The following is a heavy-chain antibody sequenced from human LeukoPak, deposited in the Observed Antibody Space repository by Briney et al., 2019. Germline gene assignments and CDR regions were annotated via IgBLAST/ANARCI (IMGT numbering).Heavy chain of an antibody. D-gene: IGHD3-10*01. V-gene: IGHV3-30*03. Sequence: GGSLRLSCAASGFTFSSYGMHWVRQAPGKGLEWVAVISYDGSNKYYADSVKGQFTISRDNSKNTLYLQMNSLRAEDTAVYYCATSDGSGSYYNGLPFDYWGQGTLVTVSS. CDR2: ISYDGSNK. CDR3: ATSDGSGSYYNGLPFDY. J-gene: IGHJ4*02. CDR1: GFTFSSYG.